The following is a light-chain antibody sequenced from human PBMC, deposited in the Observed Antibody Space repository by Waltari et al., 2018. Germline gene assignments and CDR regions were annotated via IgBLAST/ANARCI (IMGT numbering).Light chain of an antibody. Sequence: QSVLTQPPSASGTPGQRVTISCFGSTSHIGSHYVSWYQHIPGTTPKLLIHKDDQRPSGVPDRFSCSVSGTSASLAISGLRSEDEADYYCTAWDDNLSVVFGGGTKLTVL. V-gene: IGLV1-47*01. CDR2: KDD. J-gene: IGLJ3*02. CDR1: TSHIGSHY. CDR3: TAWDDNLSVV.